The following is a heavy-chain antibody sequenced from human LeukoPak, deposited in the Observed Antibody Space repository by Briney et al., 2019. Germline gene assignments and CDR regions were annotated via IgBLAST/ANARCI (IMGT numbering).Heavy chain of an antibody. CDR1: GGSISSSSYY. V-gene: IGHV4-39*07. CDR3: AREDSGWTPFRYYYYYMDV. CDR2: IYYSGST. Sequence: PSETLSLTCTVSGGSISSSSYYWGWIRQPPGKGLEWIGNIYYSGSTYYNPSLKSRVTISVDTSKNQFSLKLSSVTAADTAVYYCAREDSGWTPFRYYYYYMDVWGKGTTVTVSS. D-gene: IGHD3/OR15-3a*01. J-gene: IGHJ6*03.